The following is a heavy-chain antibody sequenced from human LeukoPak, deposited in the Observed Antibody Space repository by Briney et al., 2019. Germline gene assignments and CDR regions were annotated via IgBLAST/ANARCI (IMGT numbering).Heavy chain of an antibody. CDR3: ARSLQWLTPQGAFDI. CDR1: GDTFSKYY. D-gene: IGHD6-19*01. V-gene: IGHV1-46*01. CDR2: ISSYGST. Sequence: ASVKVSFQASGDTFSKYYMHWVRQAPGQRVEWMGRISSYGSTSYAQKFQGRVTMTRDTSTSTVYMELSSLRSEDTAVYYCARSLQWLTPQGAFDIWGQGTMVTVSS. J-gene: IGHJ3*02.